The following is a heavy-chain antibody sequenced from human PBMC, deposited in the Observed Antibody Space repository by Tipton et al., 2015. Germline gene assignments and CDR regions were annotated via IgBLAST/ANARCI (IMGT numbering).Heavy chain of an antibody. J-gene: IGHJ4*02. Sequence: SLRLSCAASGLTFSRYWMNWVRQAPGKGLQWVANIKQDGSEKYYLDSVKGRFTISRDNARNTLYLQMNSLRAAPSAVYYCAKEVAVAVGYWGQRSLFTVST. V-gene: IGHV3-7*03. CDR2: IKQDGSEK. CDR3: AKEVAVAVGY. D-gene: IGHD6-19*01. CDR1: GLTFSRYW.